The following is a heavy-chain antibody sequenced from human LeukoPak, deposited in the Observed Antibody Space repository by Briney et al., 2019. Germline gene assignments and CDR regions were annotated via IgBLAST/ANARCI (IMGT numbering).Heavy chain of an antibody. V-gene: IGHV3-23*01. J-gene: IGHJ4*02. Sequence: GGSLRLSCAGSGFTFSSYAMSWVRQAPGKGLEWVSAISDTGTTTYDADSVKGRFFISRDNSKNTLYLHTNSLRDEDTAVYYCVKDISAGRYCTNGICSPFDYWGQGTLVTVSS. CDR1: GFTFSSYA. D-gene: IGHD2-8*01. CDR2: ISDTGTTT. CDR3: VKDISAGRYCTNGICSPFDY.